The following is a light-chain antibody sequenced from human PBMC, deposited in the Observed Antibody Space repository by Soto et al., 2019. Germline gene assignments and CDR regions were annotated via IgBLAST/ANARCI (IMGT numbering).Light chain of an antibody. CDR1: QSVSSSY. CDR2: AAP. Sequence: EIVMTQSPATLSVSPGDRATLSCRASQSVSSSYLVWHQHKPGQAPRLLIYAAPRRATGIPDRFSGSGSGTEFTLTISRLEPEDFAVYYCQQYGTPPYTFGQGTKVDIK. J-gene: IGKJ2*01. CDR3: QQYGTPPYT. V-gene: IGKV3-20*01.